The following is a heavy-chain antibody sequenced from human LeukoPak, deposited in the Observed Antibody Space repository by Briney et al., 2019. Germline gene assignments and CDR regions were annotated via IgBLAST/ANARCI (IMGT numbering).Heavy chain of an antibody. J-gene: IGHJ4*02. CDR2: INPSGGST. D-gene: IGHD4-23*01. CDR3: ARDPSPYGGNYYFDY. V-gene: IGHV1-46*01. Sequence: GATVKVSCKPSGYTFTSYYMHWVRQAPGQGLGWMGIINPSGGSTSYAQKFQGRVTMTRDTSTSTVYMELSSLRSEDTAVYYCARDPSPYGGNYYFDYWGQGTLVTVSS. CDR1: GYTFTSYY.